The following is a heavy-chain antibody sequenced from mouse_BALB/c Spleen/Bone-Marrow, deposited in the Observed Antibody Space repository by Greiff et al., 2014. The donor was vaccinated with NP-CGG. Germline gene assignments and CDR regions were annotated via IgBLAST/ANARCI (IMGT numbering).Heavy chain of an antibody. V-gene: IGHV14-3*02. J-gene: IGHJ3*01. Sequence: VQLQQCGAELVKPGASVKLSCTASGFNIKDTYMYWVKQRPEQGLEWIGRIDLANGNTKYDPKFQDKATITADTSSNTAYLQLSSLTSEDTAVYYCARYYYGSSLFAYWGQGTLVTVSA. CDR2: IDLANGNT. D-gene: IGHD1-1*01. CDR1: GFNIKDTY. CDR3: ARYYYGSSLFAY.